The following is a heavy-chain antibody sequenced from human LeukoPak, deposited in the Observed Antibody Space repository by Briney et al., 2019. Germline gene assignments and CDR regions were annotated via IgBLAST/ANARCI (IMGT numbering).Heavy chain of an antibody. Sequence: GGSLRLSCTASGFTFGDYAMSWFRQAPGKGLEGVGFIRSKAYGGTTEYAASVKGRFTISRDDSKSIAYLQMNSLKTEDTAVYYCTREVLGQLANCCYYYMDVWGKGTTVTVSS. J-gene: IGHJ6*03. CDR2: IRSKAYGGTT. V-gene: IGHV3-49*03. D-gene: IGHD6-6*01. CDR1: GFTFGDYA. CDR3: TREVLGQLANCCYYYMDV.